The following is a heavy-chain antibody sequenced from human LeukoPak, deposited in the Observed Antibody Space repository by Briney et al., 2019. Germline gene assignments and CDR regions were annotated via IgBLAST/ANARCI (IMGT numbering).Heavy chain of an antibody. CDR3: TTEPVTAIVVVVAATEPYMDV. CDR2: ISGSGGST. J-gene: IGHJ6*02. Sequence: PGGSLRLSCAASGFTFSSYAMSWVRQAPGKGLEWVSAISGSGGSTYYADSVKGRFTISRDNSKNTLYLQMNSLKTEDTAVYYCTTEPVTAIVVVVAATEPYMDVWGQGTTVTVSS. V-gene: IGHV3-23*01. CDR1: GFTFSSYA. D-gene: IGHD2-15*01.